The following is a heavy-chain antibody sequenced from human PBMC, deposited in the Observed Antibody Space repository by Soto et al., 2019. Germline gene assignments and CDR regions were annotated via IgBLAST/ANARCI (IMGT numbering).Heavy chain of an antibody. CDR2: IYSGSST. CDR1: GFTVSNRF. V-gene: IGHV3-53*01. Sequence: EVQLVEAGGGLIQPGGSLRLSCAASGFTVSNRFMTWVRQAPGKGLEWISVIYSGSSTYYADSVKGRFSISRDNPENTVFLQMNSLRADDTAVYYCARSAVLWLGGTKSFGLDVWGQGTTVTVSS. J-gene: IGHJ6*02. D-gene: IGHD2-21*01. CDR3: ARSAVLWLGGTKSFGLDV.